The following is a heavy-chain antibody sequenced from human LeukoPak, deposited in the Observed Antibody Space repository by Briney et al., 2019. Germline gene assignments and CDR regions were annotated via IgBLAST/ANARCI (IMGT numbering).Heavy chain of an antibody. CDR3: ARASTAVAGLGHFQH. Sequence: ASVKVSCKASGYTFTSYGISWVRQAPGQGLEWMGWISAYNGNTNYAQKLQGRVTMTTDTSTSTAYMELRSLRSDDTAVYYCARASTAVAGLGHFQHWGQGTLVTVSS. CDR2: ISAYNGNT. J-gene: IGHJ1*01. D-gene: IGHD6-19*01. V-gene: IGHV1-18*01. CDR1: GYTFTSYG.